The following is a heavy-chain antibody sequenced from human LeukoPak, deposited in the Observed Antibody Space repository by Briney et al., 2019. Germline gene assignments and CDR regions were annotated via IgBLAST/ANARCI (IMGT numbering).Heavy chain of an antibody. CDR2: IYADDSDI. Sequence: GESRKISCKGSGYSFTNYWIGWVRQMPGEGLQWMGIIYADDSDIRYSPSFQRQVTISADKSIITAYLQWSSLKASDTAMYYCARHGRGSRSPNAFDIWGQGTMLTTSS. V-gene: IGHV5-51*01. CDR3: ARHGRGSRSPNAFDI. D-gene: IGHD3-10*01. CDR1: GYSFTNYW. J-gene: IGHJ3*02.